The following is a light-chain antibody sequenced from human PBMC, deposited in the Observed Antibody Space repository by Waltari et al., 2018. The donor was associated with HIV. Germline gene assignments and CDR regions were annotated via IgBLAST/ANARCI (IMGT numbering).Light chain of an antibody. CDR2: DNN. V-gene: IGLV1-51*01. CDR3: CSYADSPPYV. Sequence: QSVLTQPPSVSAAPGQKVTISCSGSSSNIGNNQVSWYQQLPGTAPKLLIYDNNKRPSGIPDRFSASKSGTSATLGITGLQTGDEAEYYCCSYADSPPYVFGTGTKVTVL. CDR1: SSNIGNNQ. J-gene: IGLJ1*01.